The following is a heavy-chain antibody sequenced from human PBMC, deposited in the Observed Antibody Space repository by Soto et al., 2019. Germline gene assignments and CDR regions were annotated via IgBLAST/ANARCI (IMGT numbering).Heavy chain of an antibody. CDR3: TTAPDY. CDR2: IKTDGGTT. V-gene: IGHV3-15*01. J-gene: IGHJ4*02. Sequence: EVQLVESGGGLVKPGGSLRLSCAASGFTFSNAWMSWVRQAPGKGLEWVGRIKTDGGTTDYAAPVKGRFSMSRDDSKNTVYLQMNSLKTEDTAVYYCTTAPDYWGQGPLVTVSS. CDR1: GFTFSNAW.